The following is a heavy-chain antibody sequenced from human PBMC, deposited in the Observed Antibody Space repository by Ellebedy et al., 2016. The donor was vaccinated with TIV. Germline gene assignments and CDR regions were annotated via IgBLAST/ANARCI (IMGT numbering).Heavy chain of an antibody. V-gene: IGHV3-20*04. J-gene: IGHJ4*02. CDR2: INWNGDIT. CDR3: ARHSYGGNSGLDY. D-gene: IGHD4-23*01. CDR1: GFTFDDYA. Sequence: GESLKISCAASGFTFDDYAMSWVRQVQGKGLEWLSDINWNGDITTYADAVRGRFTVSRDNAKNSLSVQINSLGAEDTALYFCARHSYGGNSGLDYWGRGILVTVSS.